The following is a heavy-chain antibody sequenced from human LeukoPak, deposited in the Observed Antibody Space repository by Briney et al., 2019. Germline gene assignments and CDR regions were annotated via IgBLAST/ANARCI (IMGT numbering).Heavy chain of an antibody. J-gene: IGHJ4*02. CDR2: IIPIFGTA. V-gene: IGHV1-69*06. CDR3: ARGRELLYFLDY. Sequence: GASVTVSCKASGGTFSSYAISWVRQAPGQGLEWMGGIIPIFGTANYAQKFQGRVTITADKSTSTAYMELSSLRSEDTAVYYCARGRELLYFLDYWGQGTLVTVSS. CDR1: GGTFSSYA. D-gene: IGHD1-26*01.